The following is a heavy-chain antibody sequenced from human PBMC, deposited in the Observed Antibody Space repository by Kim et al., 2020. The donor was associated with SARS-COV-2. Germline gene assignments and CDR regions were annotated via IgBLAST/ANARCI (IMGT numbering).Heavy chain of an antibody. CDR3: ARMGGSGSYKPFDY. D-gene: IGHD3-10*01. J-gene: IGHJ4*02. Sequence: YADSVKGRFTISRDNSKNTLYLQMNSLRAEDTAVYYCARMGGSGSYKPFDYWGQGTLVTVSS. V-gene: IGHV3-33*01.